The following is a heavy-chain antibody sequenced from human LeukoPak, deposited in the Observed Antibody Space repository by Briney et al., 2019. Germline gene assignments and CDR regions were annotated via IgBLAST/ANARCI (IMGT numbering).Heavy chain of an antibody. Sequence: QTGGSLILSCAASGFTFSSYGMNWVRQPPGKGLGLVSYITNSGSIISYANSLKDRCTISRDNAKNPLYLQMHSLRVEDTALYHCAREYYYASGSPLNRMDVWGEGATVTVSP. CDR2: ITNSGSII. CDR3: AREYYYASGSPLNRMDV. D-gene: IGHD3-10*01. V-gene: IGHV3-48*03. CDR1: GFTFSSYG. J-gene: IGHJ6*01.